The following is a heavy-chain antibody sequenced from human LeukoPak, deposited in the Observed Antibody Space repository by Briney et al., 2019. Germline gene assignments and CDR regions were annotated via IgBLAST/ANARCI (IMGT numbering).Heavy chain of an antibody. CDR1: GYTFTSYD. CDR2: MNPNSGNT. V-gene: IGHV1-8*01. D-gene: IGHD3-10*01. J-gene: IGHJ5*02. Sequence: ASVKVSCKASGYTFTSYDINWVRQATGQGLEWMGWMNPNSGNTGYAQKFQGRVTMTRNTSISTAYMELSSLRSEDTAVYYCARVTQLWFGEYPNWFDPWGQGTLVTVSS. CDR3: ARVTQLWFGEYPNWFDP.